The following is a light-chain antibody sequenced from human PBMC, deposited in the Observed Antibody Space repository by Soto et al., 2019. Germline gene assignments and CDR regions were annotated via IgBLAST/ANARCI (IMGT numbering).Light chain of an antibody. V-gene: IGLV2-18*02. CDR2: SVT. CDR1: SSDVGTYDY. J-gene: IGLJ1*01. Sequence: QSALIQPPSVSGSPGQSVTISCTGTSSDVGTYDYVSWFQHHPGTVPKPMIYSVTSRPSGVPYRFSDSKSGNPASMTISGLQPGDGADYFCFSYTSSATSVLGTGTKVTVL. CDR3: FSYTSSATSV.